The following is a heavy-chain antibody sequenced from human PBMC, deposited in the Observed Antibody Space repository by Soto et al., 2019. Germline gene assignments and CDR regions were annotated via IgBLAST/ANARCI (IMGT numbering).Heavy chain of an antibody. D-gene: IGHD2-8*01. J-gene: IGHJ4*02. V-gene: IGHV4-4*02. CDR1: SGSISSSNW. CDR3: ATRSCTNGVCSYFDY. CDR2: IYHSGST. Sequence: QVQLQESGPGLVKPSGTLSLTCAVSSGSISSSNWWSWIRQPPGKGLEWIGEIYHSGSTNYNPSLKSRVTISVDKSKNQFSLKLSSVTAADTAVYYCATRSCTNGVCSYFDYWGQGTLVTVSS.